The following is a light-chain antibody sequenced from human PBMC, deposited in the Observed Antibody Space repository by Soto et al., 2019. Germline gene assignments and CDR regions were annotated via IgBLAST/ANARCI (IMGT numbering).Light chain of an antibody. CDR1: QGIRNA. J-gene: IGKJ4*01. V-gene: IGKV1-17*01. CDR3: LQHNSYPLT. CDR2: AAS. Sequence: DIQMTPSPSSLSASVGDRVTITCRASQGIRNALGWYQQKPGPAPKSLIYAASSLRSGVPSRFSGSGSGTEFTLTISSLQPEDFATYYCLQHNSYPLTFGGGTKVEIK.